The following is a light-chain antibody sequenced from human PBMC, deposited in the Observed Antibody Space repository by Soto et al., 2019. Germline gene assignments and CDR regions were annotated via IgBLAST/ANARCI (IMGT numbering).Light chain of an antibody. J-gene: IGKJ2*01. CDR2: GAS. CDR3: QQYGGSPYT. CDR1: QYIASSY. Sequence: EIVLTQSPGTLSLSPGEGATLSCRSSQYIASSYLAWYQQRRGQAPRLLIYGASSRATGIPDRFSGRGSGTDFTLTISRLEPEDFAVYYCQQYGGSPYTFGLGTMVDIK. V-gene: IGKV3-20*01.